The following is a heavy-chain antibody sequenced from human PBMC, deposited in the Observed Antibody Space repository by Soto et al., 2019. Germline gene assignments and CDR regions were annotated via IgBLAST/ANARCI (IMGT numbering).Heavy chain of an antibody. Sequence: SETLSLTCTVSGASITGSSYWSWIRQPAGEGLEWIGRFSLSGTTNYNPSLRSLVTISADVSKNQFSLRLTSVTAADTALYYCARGMTPPGAPAWYYFDSWGQGTLVTVSS. D-gene: IGHD2-8*02. V-gene: IGHV4-4*07. CDR2: FSLSGTT. CDR1: GASITGSSY. CDR3: ARGMTPPGAPAWYYFDS. J-gene: IGHJ4*02.